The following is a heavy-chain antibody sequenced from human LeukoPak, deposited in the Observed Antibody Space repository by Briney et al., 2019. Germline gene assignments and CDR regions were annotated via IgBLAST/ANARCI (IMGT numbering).Heavy chain of an antibody. D-gene: IGHD3-9*01. Sequence: GGSLRLSCAASGFTFSSYAMHWVRQAPGKGLEWVAVISYDGSNKYYADSVKGRFTISRDNAKNSLYLQMNNLRVEDTAMYYCAGGTGFIIKDWGQGTLVTVSS. CDR2: ISYDGSNK. J-gene: IGHJ4*02. CDR3: AGGTGFIIKD. V-gene: IGHV3-30-3*01. CDR1: GFTFSSYA.